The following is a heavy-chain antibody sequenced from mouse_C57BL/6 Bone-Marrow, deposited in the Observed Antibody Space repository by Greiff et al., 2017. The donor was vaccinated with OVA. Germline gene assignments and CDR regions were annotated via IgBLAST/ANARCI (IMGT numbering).Heavy chain of an antibody. V-gene: IGHV1-80*01. J-gene: IGHJ1*03. Sequence: QVQLQQSGAELVKPGASVKISCKASGYEFSSYWMNWVKQRPGKGLEWIGQIYPGDGDTNYNGKFKGQATLTADKSSSTVYMQLSSLTSEDSAVYVWARRRGWLIRGWYFDVWGTGTTVTVSS. CDR3: ARRRGWLIRGWYFDV. D-gene: IGHD2-3*01. CDR2: IYPGDGDT. CDR1: GYEFSSYW.